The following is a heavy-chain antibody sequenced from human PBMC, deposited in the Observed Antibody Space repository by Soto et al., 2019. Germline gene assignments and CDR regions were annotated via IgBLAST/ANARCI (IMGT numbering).Heavy chain of an antibody. CDR1: GGSLTNYG. V-gene: IGHV1-69*12. CDR3: ARGDATKLGFTNDSGMDV. CDR2: IIPVFGTA. J-gene: IGHJ6*02. D-gene: IGHD3-16*01. Sequence: QVQLVQSGAEVKKPGSSVKVSCKASGGSLTNYGVSWVRQAPGQGLEWMGGIIPVFGTANYAQKFQGRVTIAADESKSTVFMDVRSLRSEDTAVYYCARGDATKLGFTNDSGMDVWGQGTTVNVSS.